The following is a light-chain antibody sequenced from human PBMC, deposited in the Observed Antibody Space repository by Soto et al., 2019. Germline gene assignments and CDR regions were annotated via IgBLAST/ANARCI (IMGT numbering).Light chain of an antibody. V-gene: IGKV3-11*01. J-gene: IGKJ5*01. CDR2: GAS. CDR3: QQRSNWPPEIT. Sequence: EIVMTQSPATLSVSPGERATLSCRAIQSVSSDLAWYHQKPGQAPRLLIYGASTRATGIPARFSGSGSGTDFTLTISSLEPEDFAVYYCQQRSNWPPEITFGQGTRLEIK. CDR1: QSVSSD.